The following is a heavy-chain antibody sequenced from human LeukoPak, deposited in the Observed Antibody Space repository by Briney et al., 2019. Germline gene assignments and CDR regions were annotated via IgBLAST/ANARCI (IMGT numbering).Heavy chain of an antibody. J-gene: IGHJ4*02. CDR1: GFSFSDYY. CDR2: ISSSGTYT. V-gene: IGHV3-11*06. CDR3: AGGGFGELY. Sequence: GGSLRLSCAASGFSFSDYYMTWIRQAPGKGLEWVSYISSSGTYTNYADSVKGRFTISRDNSKNSLYLQVNSLRAEDTAVYYCAGGGFGELYWGQGTLVTVSS. D-gene: IGHD3-10*01.